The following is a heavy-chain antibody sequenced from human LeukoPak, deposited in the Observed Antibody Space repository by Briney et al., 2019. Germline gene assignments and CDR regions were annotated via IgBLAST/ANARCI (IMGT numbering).Heavy chain of an antibody. CDR3: AELGITMIGGV. CDR1: GFTFSSYW. V-gene: IGHV3-74*01. CDR2: IKTDGSSI. J-gene: IGHJ6*04. Sequence: GGSLRLSCAASGFTFSSYWMHWVRQAPGKGLVWVSHIKTDGSSINYAESVKGRFTISRDNAKNSLYLQMNSLRAEDTAVYYCAELGITMIGGVWGKGTTVTISS. D-gene: IGHD3-10*02.